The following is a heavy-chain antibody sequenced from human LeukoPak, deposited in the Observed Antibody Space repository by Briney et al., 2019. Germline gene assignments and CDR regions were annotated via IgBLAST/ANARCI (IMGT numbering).Heavy chain of an antibody. J-gene: IGHJ4*02. CDR1: AYSISSGYY. CDR3: ARLPGFNNGWYFIDY. Sequence: SETLSLTCTVSAYSISSGYYWGWIRPPPGKGLEWIGSIYHSGSTYYNPSLKSRVTISVDTSKNQFSLKLSSVTAADTAVYYCARLPGFNNGWYFIDYWGQGTLVTVSS. V-gene: IGHV4-38-2*02. CDR2: IYHSGST. D-gene: IGHD6-19*01.